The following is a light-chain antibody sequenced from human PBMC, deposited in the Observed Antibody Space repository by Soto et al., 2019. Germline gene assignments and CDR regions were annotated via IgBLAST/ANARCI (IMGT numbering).Light chain of an antibody. Sequence: EIVLTQSPATLSLSPGERATLSCRASQSVFSDVAWYQQKPGQAPRLLIYDASNRATGIPARFSGSGSGTDFTLPISSLEPEDFAVYYCQQRSNWPPYTCGQGTKLEIK. CDR2: DAS. CDR3: QQRSNWPPYT. CDR1: QSVFSD. J-gene: IGKJ2*01. V-gene: IGKV3-11*01.